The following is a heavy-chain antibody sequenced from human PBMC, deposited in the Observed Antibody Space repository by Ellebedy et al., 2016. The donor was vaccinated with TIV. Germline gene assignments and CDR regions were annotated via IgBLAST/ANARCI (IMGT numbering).Heavy chain of an antibody. CDR3: ARRASYGDYAVQVNPWFDP. CDR2: IRQEGDEI. V-gene: IGHV3-7*01. CDR1: GFNFRSYW. J-gene: IGHJ5*02. Sequence: GESLKISCAASGFNFRSYWMTWVRQAPGKGLEWVAKIRQEGDEIYYVESVKGRFTISRANAKNSLFLQMNSLRVEETAVYYCARRASYGDYAVQVNPWFDPWGQGTLVTVSS. D-gene: IGHD4-17*01.